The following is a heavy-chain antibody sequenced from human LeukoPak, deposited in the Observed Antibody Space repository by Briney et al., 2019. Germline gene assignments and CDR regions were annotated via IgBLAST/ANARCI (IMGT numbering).Heavy chain of an antibody. Sequence: VASVRVACKAFGGSFSSEAISWVRQAPGQGLEWMGGIIPIFGTANYAQKFQGRVTITTDESTSTAYMEVSSLRSEDTAVYYCGRKAGDCGGGSCYSIDYWAREPWSPSPQ. CDR1: GGSFSSEA. CDR2: IIPIFGTA. D-gene: IGHD2-15*01. CDR3: GRKAGDCGGGSCYSIDY. V-gene: IGHV1-69*05. J-gene: IGHJ4*02.